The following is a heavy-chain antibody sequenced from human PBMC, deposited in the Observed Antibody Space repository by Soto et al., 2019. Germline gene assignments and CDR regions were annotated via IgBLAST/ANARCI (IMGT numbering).Heavy chain of an antibody. J-gene: IGHJ4*02. CDR1: GFTFSSYS. D-gene: IGHD2-2*01. V-gene: IGHV3-23*01. Sequence: DVRLLESGGGLVQPGGSLRLSCAASGFTFSSYSMSWVRQAPGKGLEWVSTIGTSASTYYGDSVRGRFTIPRDNSTNTLYLQMNSLRAEDTAVYYCADLSRYCTSSNCDWGQGTLVTVSS. CDR2: IGTSAST. CDR3: ADLSRYCTSSNCD.